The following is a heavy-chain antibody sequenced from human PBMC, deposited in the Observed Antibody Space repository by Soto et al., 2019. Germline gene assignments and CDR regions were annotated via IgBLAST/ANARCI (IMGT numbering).Heavy chain of an antibody. CDR1: GSTFSSSG. CDR3: AKDGPHFDVDV. CDR2: HSNDGITK. Sequence: HLVESGGGVVQPGTSLRLSCAASGSTFSSSGWHWVRQAPGKGLEWVAFHSNDGITKNYADSVKGRFTIFRDNSKNTVSLQIDSLRVDDTAVYYCAKDGPHFDVDVWGQGTTVTVSS. D-gene: IGHD3-9*01. V-gene: IGHV3-30*18. J-gene: IGHJ6*02.